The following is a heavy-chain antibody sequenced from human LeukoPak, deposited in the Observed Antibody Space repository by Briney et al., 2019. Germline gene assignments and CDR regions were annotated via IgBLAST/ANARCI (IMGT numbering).Heavy chain of an antibody. J-gene: IGHJ4*02. CDR3: ARDYNYAFDN. D-gene: IGHD1-1*01. CDR2: ISGSGGST. Sequence: GGSLRLSCAASGFTFSSYAMCWVRQAPGKGLEWVSAISGSGGSTYYADSVKGRFTISRDNSKNTLYLQMNSLRVEDTAVYYCARDYNYAFDNWGQGTLSPSPQ. CDR1: GFTFSSYA. V-gene: IGHV3-23*01.